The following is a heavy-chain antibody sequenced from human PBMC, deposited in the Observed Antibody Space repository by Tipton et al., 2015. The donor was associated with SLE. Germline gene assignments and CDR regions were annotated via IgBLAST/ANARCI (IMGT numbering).Heavy chain of an antibody. J-gene: IGHJ4*02. CDR3: ARGGGSPSY. V-gene: IGHV4-39*07. D-gene: IGHD2-15*01. CDR2: IYYSGST. CDR1: GGSISSSSYY. Sequence: GLVKPSETLSLTYTVSGGSISSSSYYWGWIRQPPGKGLEWIGSIYYSGSTYYNPPLKSRVTISVDMPKSQFSLKLTSVTAADTAVYYCARGGGSPSYWGQGTLVTVSS.